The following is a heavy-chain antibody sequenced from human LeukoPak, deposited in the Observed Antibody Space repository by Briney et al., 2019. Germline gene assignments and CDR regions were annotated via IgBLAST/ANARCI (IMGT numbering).Heavy chain of an antibody. CDR1: GFNFTSYA. CDR3: AKPRAMTTGVGRYFDL. Sequence: GGSLRLPCAASGFNFTSYAISWLRQAPGKGLEWVSAISGGGENTYYADSVKGRFTISRDNSKNTLYLQMNSLRAEDTATYYCAKPRAMTTGVGRYFDLWGRGTLVTVSS. D-gene: IGHD1-1*01. V-gene: IGHV3-23*01. J-gene: IGHJ2*01. CDR2: ISGGGENT.